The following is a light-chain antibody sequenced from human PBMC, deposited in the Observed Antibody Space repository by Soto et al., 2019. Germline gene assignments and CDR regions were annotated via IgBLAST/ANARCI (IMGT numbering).Light chain of an antibody. J-gene: IGKJ5*01. Sequence: IIMTQTPGSLSVSPWGRATLSCRSAQGVTTNFAWYQQKSGQSPRLLIYDVSNRATGVPARFSGSGSETDFTLTISGLRSEDSAVYFCQQYNNWPFSFGQGTRLEIK. CDR1: QGVTTN. CDR2: DVS. V-gene: IGKV3-15*01. CDR3: QQYNNWPFS.